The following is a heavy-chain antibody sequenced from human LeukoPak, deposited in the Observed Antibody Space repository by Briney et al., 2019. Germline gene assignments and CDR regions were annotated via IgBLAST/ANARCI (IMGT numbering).Heavy chain of an antibody. CDR1: GYTFTGYY. D-gene: IGHD3-22*01. CDR3: ARDYCYDSSGYYRRDAFDI. V-gene: IGHV1-2*02. Sequence: ASVKVSCKASGYTFTGYYMHWVRQAPGQGLEWMGWINPNSGGTNYAQKFQGRVTMTRDTSISTAYMELSRLRSDDTAVYYCARDYCYDSSGYYRRDAFDIWGQGTMVTVSS. CDR2: INPNSGGT. J-gene: IGHJ3*02.